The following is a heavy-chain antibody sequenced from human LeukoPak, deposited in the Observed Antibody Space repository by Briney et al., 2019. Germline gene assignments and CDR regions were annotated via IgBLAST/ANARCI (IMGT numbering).Heavy chain of an antibody. D-gene: IGHD3-10*01. V-gene: IGHV3-23*01. J-gene: IGHJ4*02. CDR1: GFAFGTYA. Sequence: PGGSLXLSCAGSGFAFGTYAMXXXXXXPXMGXXXXXXXSANGXATYYADSXEXXXXXXRDNSKNTLYLQLNSLRAEDTATYYCARDPYNTILYRLAYWGQGTLVTVSS. CDR3: ARDPYNTILYRLAY. CDR2: XSANGXAT.